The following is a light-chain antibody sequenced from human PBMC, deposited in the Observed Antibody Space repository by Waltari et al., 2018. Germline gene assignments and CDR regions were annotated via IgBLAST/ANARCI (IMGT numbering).Light chain of an antibody. CDR2: KDT. CDR1: KLSSQY. V-gene: IGLV3-25*03. J-gene: IGLJ2*01. Sequence: SSELTQPPSVSVSPGQSARIPCSGDKLSSQYVYWYQQKPGPTPIIPIRKDTERPSGVPERFSGSTSGTTVTLTITGVQPEDEADYYCQSAHPNTGVVFGGGTKLTVL. CDR3: QSAHPNTGVV.